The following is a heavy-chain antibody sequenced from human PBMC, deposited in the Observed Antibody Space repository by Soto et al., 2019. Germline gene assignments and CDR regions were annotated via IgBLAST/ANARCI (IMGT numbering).Heavy chain of an antibody. CDR1: GYSFTYYW. Sequence: PGESLKISCEGSGYSFTYYWVGWVRQMPGKGLEWMGIIYPSDSDIRYRPSSEGQVAISADKSISTAYLQWSRLKASDTAMYYCARLRRGSSSKGDHYDMEVWGQGTSVTVSS. CDR3: ARLRRGSSSKGDHYDMEV. V-gene: IGHV5-51*01. D-gene: IGHD2-2*01. CDR2: IYPSDSDI. J-gene: IGHJ6*02.